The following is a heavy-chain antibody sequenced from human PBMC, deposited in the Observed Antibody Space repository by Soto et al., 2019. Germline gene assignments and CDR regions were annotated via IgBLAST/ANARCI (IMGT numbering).Heavy chain of an antibody. V-gene: IGHV1-18*01. CDR1: GYNFTDFS. D-gene: IGHD3-10*01. J-gene: IGHJ4*02. Sequence: QIRLVQSGPEVTKPGASVKVSCKTSGYNFTDFSFTWVRQAPGQGLEWMGWVSPYYGNTKYTEKFQDRVTMTADTSTNTVYLELRTLTSDDTAIYYFARKVLLCDFWGQGTLVTVSS. CDR3: ARKVLLCDF. CDR2: VSPYYGNT.